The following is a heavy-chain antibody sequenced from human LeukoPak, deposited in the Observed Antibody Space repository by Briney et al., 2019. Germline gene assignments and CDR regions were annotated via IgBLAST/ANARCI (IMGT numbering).Heavy chain of an antibody. J-gene: IGHJ4*02. CDR2: INPNSGVT. Sequence: GTSVKVSCKASGYTFTDYYMNWVRQAPGQGPEWMGWINPNSGVTSYAQKFQGRVTLTRDTSISTAYMELSRLRSDDSAVYYCAKDPTSYYDILTGYYGGLYFDYWGQGTLVTVSS. D-gene: IGHD3-9*01. CDR1: GYTFTDYY. V-gene: IGHV1-2*02. CDR3: AKDPTSYYDILTGYYGGLYFDY.